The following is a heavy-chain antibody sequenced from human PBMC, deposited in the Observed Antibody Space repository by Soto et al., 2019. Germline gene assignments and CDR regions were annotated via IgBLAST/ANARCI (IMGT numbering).Heavy chain of an antibody. CDR2: IIPIFGTA. CDR1: GGTFSSYA. D-gene: IGHD1-26*01. CDR3: AGGPVGATGGYYFDY. J-gene: IGHJ4*02. Sequence: QVQLVQSGAEVKKPGSSVKVSCKASGGTFSSYAISWVRQAPGQVLEWMGGIIPIFGTANYAQKFQGRVKITADESTSTANMERSSLRSEDTAVYYCAGGPVGATGGYYFDYWGQGTLVTVSS. V-gene: IGHV1-69*01.